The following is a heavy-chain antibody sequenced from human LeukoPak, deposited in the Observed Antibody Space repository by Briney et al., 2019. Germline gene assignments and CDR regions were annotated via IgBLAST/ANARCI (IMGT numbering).Heavy chain of an antibody. J-gene: IGHJ5*02. CDR1: GYTFTGYY. Sequence: ASVKVSCKASGYTFTGYYMHWVRQAPGQGLEWMGWINPNSGGTNYAQKFQGGVTMTRDTSISTAYMELRSLRSDDTAVYYCARYRIAVAGTKPLDPWGRGTLVTVSS. CDR3: ARYRIAVAGTKPLDP. D-gene: IGHD6-19*01. CDR2: INPNSGGT. V-gene: IGHV1-2*02.